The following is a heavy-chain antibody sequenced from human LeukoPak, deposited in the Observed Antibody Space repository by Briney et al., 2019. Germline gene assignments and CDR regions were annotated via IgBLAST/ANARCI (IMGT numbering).Heavy chain of an antibody. CDR2: SHYSGST. D-gene: IGHD3-10*01. J-gene: IGHJ4*02. CDR1: GASISSYY. Sequence: KPPETLSLTCTVPGASISSYYRSWIRQPPGKGLEWIGHSHYSGSTKYNPSLKRRVTISIDTPKNQSSLKLCSVTAADTAVYYCARHREYSPSFDYWGQGTLVTVSS. V-gene: IGHV4-59*08. CDR3: ARHREYSPSFDY.